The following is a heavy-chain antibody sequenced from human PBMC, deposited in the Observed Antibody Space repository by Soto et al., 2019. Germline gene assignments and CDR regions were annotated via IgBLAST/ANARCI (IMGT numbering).Heavy chain of an antibody. CDR3: ARDRPGQQRGSWFDP. CDR2: IYYSGST. D-gene: IGHD6-13*01. CDR1: GGSFSSGSYY. Sequence: PSESLSLTCTVSGGSFSSGSYYWSWILQPPGKGLEWIGYIYYSGSTNYNPSLKSRVTISVDTSKNQFSLKLSSVTAADTAVYYCARDRPGQQRGSWFDPWGQGTLVTVSS. V-gene: IGHV4-61*01. J-gene: IGHJ5*02.